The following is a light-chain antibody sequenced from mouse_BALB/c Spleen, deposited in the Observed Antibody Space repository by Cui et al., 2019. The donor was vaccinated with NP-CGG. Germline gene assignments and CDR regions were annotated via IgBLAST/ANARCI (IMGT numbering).Light chain of an antibody. CDR3: ALWYTNHWV. CDR2: GTN. J-gene: IGLJ1*01. V-gene: IGLV1*01. CDR1: TGAVTTSNY. Sequence: VFLIQESAPTTSPGETVTLTCRSSTGAVTTSNYANWVQEKPDHLFTGLIGGTNNRAPGVPARFSGSLIGDKAALTITGAQTEDEAIYFCALWYTNHWVFGGGTKLTVL.